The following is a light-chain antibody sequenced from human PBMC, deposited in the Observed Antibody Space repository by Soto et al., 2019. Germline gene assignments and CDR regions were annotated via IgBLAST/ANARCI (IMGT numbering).Light chain of an antibody. CDR3: SSYTISNTRV. Sequence: QLVLTQPASVSGSPGQSITISCTGTSSDVGGYDYVSWYQLHPGKAPKVMIYEVSNRPSGVSNRFSGSKSGNTASLTISGLQAEDEADYYCSSYTISNTRVFGGGTKLTVL. CDR2: EVS. J-gene: IGLJ3*02. V-gene: IGLV2-14*01. CDR1: SSDVGGYDY.